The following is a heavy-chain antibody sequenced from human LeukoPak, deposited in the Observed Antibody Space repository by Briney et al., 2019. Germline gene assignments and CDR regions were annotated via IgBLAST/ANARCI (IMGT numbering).Heavy chain of an antibody. V-gene: IGHV1-69*04. CDR3: ARGAVFTIFGVVIHYYYGMDV. CDR2: IIPILGIA. D-gene: IGHD3-3*01. J-gene: IGHJ6*02. CDR1: GRTFSSYA. Sequence: GSSVKVSCKASGRTFSSYAISWVRQAPGQGLEWMGRIIPILGIANYAEKFQGRVTITADKSTSTAYMELSSLRSEDTAVYYCARGAVFTIFGVVIHYYYGMDVWGQGTTVTVSS.